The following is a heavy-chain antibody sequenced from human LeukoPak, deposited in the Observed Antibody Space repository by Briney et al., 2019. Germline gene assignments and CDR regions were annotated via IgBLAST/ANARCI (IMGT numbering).Heavy chain of an antibody. J-gene: IGHJ4*02. Sequence: PGGSLRLSCAASEFTFSTYWMHWVRQAPEKGLVWVTNISPNGETTHYADSVKGRFTISRDSAKNTLYLEMNSLRSEDTAVYYCVRGTSDWKGVDYWGQGTLVNVSS. V-gene: IGHV3-74*01. CDR3: VRGTSDWKGVDY. CDR2: ISPNGETT. CDR1: EFTFSTYW. D-gene: IGHD6-19*01.